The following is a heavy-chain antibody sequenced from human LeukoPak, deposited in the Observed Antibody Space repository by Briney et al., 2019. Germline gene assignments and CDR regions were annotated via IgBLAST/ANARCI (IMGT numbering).Heavy chain of an antibody. CDR1: GFTFSGSA. Sequence: PGGSLRLSCAAPGFTFSGSAVNWVRQASGKGPEWVGRIRSKANNYATAYIVSVKGRFTISRDDSKNTAYLQMNSLKTEDTAVYYCIRQNDYGDSRFGYWGQGSLVTVSS. D-gene: IGHD4-17*01. CDR2: IRSKANNYAT. CDR3: IRQNDYGDSRFGY. J-gene: IGHJ4*02. V-gene: IGHV3-73*01.